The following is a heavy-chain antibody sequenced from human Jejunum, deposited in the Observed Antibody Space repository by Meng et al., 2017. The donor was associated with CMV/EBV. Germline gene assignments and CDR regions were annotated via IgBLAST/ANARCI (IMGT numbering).Heavy chain of an antibody. CDR2: IIPLLGTG. CDR3: ARSRRLFYALDF. D-gene: IGHD5-12*01. V-gene: IGHV1-69*06. Sequence: KASGGTLSTYAISWMRQAPGQGLEWMGGIIPLLGTGKNAQKFQDRVKITADKSTDTAFMELSSLTSDDTAVYYCARSRRLFYALDFWGQGTMVTVSS. CDR1: GGTLSTYA. J-gene: IGHJ3*01.